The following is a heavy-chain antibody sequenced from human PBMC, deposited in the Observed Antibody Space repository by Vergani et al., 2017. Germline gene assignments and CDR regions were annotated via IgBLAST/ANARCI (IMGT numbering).Heavy chain of an antibody. CDR3: AMGAVTYFDY. CDR1: GFSLSTSGMC. CDR2: IDWDDDK. V-gene: IGHV2-5*08. J-gene: IGHJ4*02. Sequence: QVTLRESGPALVKPTQTLTLTCTFSGFSLSTSGMCVSWIRQPPGKALEWLALIDWDDDKRYSPSLKSRLTITKDTSKNQVVLTMTNMDPVDTATYYCAMGAVTYFDYWGQGTLVTVSS. D-gene: IGHD3-16*01.